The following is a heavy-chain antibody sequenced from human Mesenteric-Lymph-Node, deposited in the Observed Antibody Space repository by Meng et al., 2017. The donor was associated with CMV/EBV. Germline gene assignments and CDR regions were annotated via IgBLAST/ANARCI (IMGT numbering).Heavy chain of an antibody. V-gene: IGHV2-5*01. D-gene: IGHD5-18*01. CDR2: SYWKEEK. J-gene: IGHJ4*02. CDR3: AHRQQIQLWAFDY. CDR1: GFSLTTSGVG. Sequence: FSGFSLTTSGVGVGWVRQPPGKGMEWHALSYWKEEKRNNPSRKSRLTITKDTSKNQVVLTMTNMDPVDTATYYCAHRQQIQLWAFDYWGQGTLVTVSS.